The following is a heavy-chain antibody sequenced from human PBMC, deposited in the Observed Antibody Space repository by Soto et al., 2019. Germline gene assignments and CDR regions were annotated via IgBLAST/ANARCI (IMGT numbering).Heavy chain of an antibody. J-gene: IGHJ6*02. CDR3: ARQGFGPLHGLVDV. CDR2: VHHSWGS. Sequence: QVQLQESGPGLVKPSETLSLSCTVSGGSINNYYWSWIRQSPGKRMEWIGYVHHSWGSSYNPSLQSRVAISLDTSKCQFSLKVTSVTATDTAVYYCARQGFGPLHGLVDVWGQGTTVTVSS. CDR1: GGSINNYY. V-gene: IGHV4-59*08. D-gene: IGHD3-10*01.